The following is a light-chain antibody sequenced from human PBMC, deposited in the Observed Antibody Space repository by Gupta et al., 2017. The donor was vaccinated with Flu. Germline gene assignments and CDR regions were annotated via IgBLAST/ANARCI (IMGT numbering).Light chain of an antibody. V-gene: IGKV4-1*01. J-gene: IGKJ2*01. CDR1: HSVLSSANNKNY. CDR2: WAS. Sequence: NCKASHSVLSSANNKNYLAWYQQKPGQSPKVLIYWASTLQSGVPARFSGSGSGTDFTLTISSLQAEDVAVYYCHQYYSIPVTFGQGTRLEIK. CDR3: HQYYSIPVT.